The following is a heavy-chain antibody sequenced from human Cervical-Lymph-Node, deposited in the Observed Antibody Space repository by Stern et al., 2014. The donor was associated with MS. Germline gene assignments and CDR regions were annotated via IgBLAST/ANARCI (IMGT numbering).Heavy chain of an antibody. CDR3: ARDRGDY. CDR1: GYTFTTYD. CDR2: ISAYNGNT. J-gene: IGHJ4*02. Sequence: MQLVESGAEVKKPGASVKVSCKASGYTFTTYDIVWVRQAPGQGLEWMGWISAYNGNTNYAQKLQGRVTMTTDTSTNTAYMEVRSLRSDDTAVYYCARDRGDYWGQGTLVTVSS. V-gene: IGHV1-18*01.